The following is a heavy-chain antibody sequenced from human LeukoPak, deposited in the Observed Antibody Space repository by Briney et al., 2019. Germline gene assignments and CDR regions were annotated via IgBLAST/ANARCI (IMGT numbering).Heavy chain of an antibody. CDR2: IYYSGST. D-gene: IGHD3-10*01. V-gene: IGHV4-59*08. CDR1: GGSISSYY. J-gene: IGHJ3*02. CDR3: ARRITMVRGVNFAFDI. Sequence: PSETLSLTCTVSGGSISSYYWSWIRQPPGKGLEWIGYIYYSGSTNYNPSLKSRVTVSVDTSKNQFSLKLSSVTAADTAVYNCARRITMVRGVNFAFDIWGQGTMVTVSS.